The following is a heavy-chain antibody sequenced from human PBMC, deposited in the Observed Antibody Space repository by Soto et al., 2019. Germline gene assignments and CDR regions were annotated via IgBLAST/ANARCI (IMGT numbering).Heavy chain of an antibody. J-gene: IGHJ4*02. CDR3: ARLPYYYDSSGLAGFDY. CDR1: GYSFTSYW. Sequence: GESLKISCKGSGYSFTSYWIGWVRQMPGKGLEWMGIIYPGDSDTRYSPSFQGQVTISADKSISTAYLQWSSLKASDTAMYYCARLPYYYDSSGLAGFDYWGQGTLVTVSS. V-gene: IGHV5-51*01. D-gene: IGHD3-22*01. CDR2: IYPGDSDT.